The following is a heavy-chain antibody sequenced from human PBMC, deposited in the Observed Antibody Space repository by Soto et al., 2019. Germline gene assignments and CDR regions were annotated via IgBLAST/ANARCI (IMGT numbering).Heavy chain of an antibody. CDR3: ARDGGAIAVAGFFDY. Sequence: QVQLVESGGGVVQPGRSLRLSCAASGFTFSSYGMHWVRQAPGKGLEWVAVIWYDGSNKYYADSVKGRFTISRDNSKNSLYLQMNSLRAEDTAVYYCARDGGAIAVAGFFDYWGHGTLDTVSS. CDR1: GFTFSSYG. CDR2: IWYDGSNK. J-gene: IGHJ4*01. D-gene: IGHD6-19*01. V-gene: IGHV3-33*01.